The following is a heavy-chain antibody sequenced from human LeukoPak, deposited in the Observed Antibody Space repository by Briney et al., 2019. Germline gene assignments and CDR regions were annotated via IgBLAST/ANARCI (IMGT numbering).Heavy chain of an antibody. D-gene: IGHD6-13*01. CDR3: ARTEQLGFDY. CDR2: ISCSSSYI. J-gene: IGHJ4*02. CDR1: GFTFSSYS. V-gene: IGHV3-21*01. Sequence: GGSLRLSCAASGFTFSSYSMNWVRQAPGKGLEWVSSISCSSSYIYYADSVKGRFTISRDNAKNSLYLQMNSLRAEDTAVYYCARTEQLGFDYWGQGTLVTVSS.